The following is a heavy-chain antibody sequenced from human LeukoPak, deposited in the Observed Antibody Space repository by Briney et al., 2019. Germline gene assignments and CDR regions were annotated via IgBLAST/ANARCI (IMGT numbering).Heavy chain of an antibody. J-gene: IGHJ5*02. CDR3: VRFGLTSSLDH. D-gene: IGHD6-13*01. V-gene: IGHV5-51*01. CDR2: IYPGDSDA. Sequence: GESLKISCKGSGYSFTSYWIGWVRQMPGKGLEWMGIIYPGDSDAKYSPSFQGQVTLSVDASISTAYLQLSGLRASDTAIYYCVRFGLTSSLDHRGQGTLVTVSS. CDR1: GYSFTSYW.